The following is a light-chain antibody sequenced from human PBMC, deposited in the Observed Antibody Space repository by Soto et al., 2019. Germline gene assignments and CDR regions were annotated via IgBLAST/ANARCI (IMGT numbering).Light chain of an antibody. CDR3: KKYISVIT. V-gene: IGKV1-27*01. CDR2: GAS. J-gene: IGKJ5*01. Sequence: DIQMTQSPSSLSASVGDRVTITCRASQGISSFVAWYQQKPGKVPRLLISGASTLQSGVPSRFSGSGSGTDFTLTITSLQTEDVATYYCKKYISVITFGQGTRLEIK. CDR1: QGISSF.